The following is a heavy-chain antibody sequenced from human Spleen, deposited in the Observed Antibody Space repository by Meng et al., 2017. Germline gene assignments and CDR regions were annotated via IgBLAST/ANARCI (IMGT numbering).Heavy chain of an antibody. D-gene: IGHD3-9*01. V-gene: IGHV3-33*01. CDR2: IWYDGSNK. CDR1: GFTFSSYG. CDR3: ARDADWVIFDH. J-gene: IGHJ4*02. Sequence: GESLKISCAASGFTFSSYGMHWVRQAPGKGLEWVAVIWYDGSNKYYADSVKGRFTVSRDSAKNTVYLQMNSLRAEDTAGYYCARDADWVIFDHWGQGALVTVSS.